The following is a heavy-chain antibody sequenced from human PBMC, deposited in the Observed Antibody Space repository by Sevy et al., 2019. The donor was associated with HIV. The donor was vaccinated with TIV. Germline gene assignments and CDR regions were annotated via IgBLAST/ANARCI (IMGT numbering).Heavy chain of an antibody. D-gene: IGHD6-6*01. CDR1: GFTFSRYA. Sequence: GGSLRLSCAASGFTFSRYAMHWVRQAPGKGLEWVAVISYDGSNKYYADSVKGRFTISRDNSKNTLYLQMNSLRAEDTAVYYCARDLKGGSSGYWGQGTLVTVSS. V-gene: IGHV3-30-3*01. J-gene: IGHJ4*02. CDR2: ISYDGSNK. CDR3: ARDLKGGSSGY.